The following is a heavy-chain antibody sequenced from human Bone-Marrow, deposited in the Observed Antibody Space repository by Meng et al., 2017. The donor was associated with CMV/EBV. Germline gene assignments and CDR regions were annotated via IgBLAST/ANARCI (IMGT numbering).Heavy chain of an antibody. CDR2: IYYSGST. J-gene: IGHJ2*01. Sequence: SETLSLTCTVSGGSVSSGSYYWGWIRQPPGKGLEWIGSIYYSGSTYYNPSLKSRVTISVDTSKNQFSLKLSSVTAADTAVYYCARGVPRSSGYIPAVNWYFDLWGRGTLVTVSS. CDR1: GGSVSSGSYY. CDR3: ARGVPRSSGYIPAVNWYFDL. D-gene: IGHD3-22*01. V-gene: IGHV4-39*07.